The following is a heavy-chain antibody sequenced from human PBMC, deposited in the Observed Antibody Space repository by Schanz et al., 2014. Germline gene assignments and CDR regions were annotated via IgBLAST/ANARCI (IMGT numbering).Heavy chain of an antibody. J-gene: IGHJ6*02. CDR3: ARDPYSASYFPSPPLYGLDV. CDR2: INPSGGST. CDR1: GYTFPSYA. Sequence: QVQLVQSGSEVKKPGASVKVSCKASGYTFPSYAISWVRQAPGQGLEWMATINPSGGSTSFAQKFQGRVTMTRATSPSTVNMELTSLRSEDTAVYYCARDPYSASYFPSPPLYGLDVWGQGTTVTVSS. D-gene: IGHD1-26*01. V-gene: IGHV1-46*01.